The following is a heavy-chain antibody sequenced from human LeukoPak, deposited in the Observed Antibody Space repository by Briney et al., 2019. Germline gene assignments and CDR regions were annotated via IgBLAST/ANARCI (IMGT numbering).Heavy chain of an antibody. CDR2: IYHSGST. CDR3: ARTGGYDYVWGSYRNWFDP. J-gene: IGHJ5*02. V-gene: IGHV4-38-2*02. CDR1: GYSISSGYY. Sequence: SETLSLTCTVSGYSISSGYYWGWIRQPPGKGLEWIGSIYHSGSTNYNPSLKSRVTISVDTSKNQFSLKLSSVTAADTAVYYCARTGGYDYVWGSYRNWFDPWGQGTLVTVSS. D-gene: IGHD3-16*01.